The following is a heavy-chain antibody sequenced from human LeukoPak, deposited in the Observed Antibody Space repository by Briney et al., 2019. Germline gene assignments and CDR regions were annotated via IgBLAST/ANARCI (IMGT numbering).Heavy chain of an antibody. J-gene: IGHJ5*02. D-gene: IGHD6-19*01. CDR3: AKTGAGGWSNWFDP. V-gene: IGHV3-23*01. CDR1: GFTFTYYA. CDR2: ISGGGDST. Sequence: GGSLRLSCAASGFTFTYYAMTWVRQAPGKELEWVSVISGGGDSTYCADSVKGRFTISRDNSKNTLYLQMNGLRAEDTAIYYCAKTGAGGWSNWFDPWGQGTLVTVSS.